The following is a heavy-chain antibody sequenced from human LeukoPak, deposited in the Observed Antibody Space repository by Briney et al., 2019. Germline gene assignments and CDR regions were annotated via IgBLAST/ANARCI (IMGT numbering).Heavy chain of an antibody. J-gene: IGHJ5*02. CDR3: ARDVEERCLQLRGSCWCDP. Sequence: SATLSLTCTVSGGSISSSSYYWGWIRQPPGKGLEWTGRMHYSGIIHYNPSLKSRVTISVDTSKNQFSLKLSSVTAADTAVYYCARDVEERCLQLRGSCWCDPWGRGTLVTVS. V-gene: IGHV4-39*02. CDR2: MHYSGII. D-gene: IGHD5-24*01. CDR1: GGSISSSSYY.